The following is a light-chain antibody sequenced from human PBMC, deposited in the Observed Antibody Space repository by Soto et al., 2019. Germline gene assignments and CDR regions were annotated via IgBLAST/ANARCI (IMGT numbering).Light chain of an antibody. J-gene: IGLJ1*01. Sequence: QPAPTEPPSVSGSPGQSITNPCTGTSSDVGGYNYVSWYQQHPGKAPKLMIYDVSNRPSGVSNRFSGSKSGNTASLTISGLQAEDEADYYCSSYTSSSTYVFGTGTKVTVL. CDR1: SSDVGGYNY. V-gene: IGLV2-14*01. CDR3: SSYTSSSTYV. CDR2: DVS.